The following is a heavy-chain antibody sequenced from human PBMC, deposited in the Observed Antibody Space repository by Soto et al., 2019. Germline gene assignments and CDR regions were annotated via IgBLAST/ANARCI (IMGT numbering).Heavy chain of an antibody. CDR2: ISSSSSYI. J-gene: IGHJ6*03. CDR3: ARVVVVPAAMIEAIYYMDV. D-gene: IGHD2-2*01. V-gene: IGHV3-21*01. Sequence: PGGSLRLSCAASGFTFNNYGMHWVRQAPGKGLEWVSSISSSSSYIYYADSVKGRFTISRDNAKNSLYLQMNSLRAEDTAVYYCARVVVVPAAMIEAIYYMDVWGKGTTVTVSS. CDR1: GFTFNNYG.